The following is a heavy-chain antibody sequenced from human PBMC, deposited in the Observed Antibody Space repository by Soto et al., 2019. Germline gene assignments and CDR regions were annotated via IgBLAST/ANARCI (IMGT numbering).Heavy chain of an antibody. CDR1: GYTFTSYG. J-gene: IGHJ4*02. V-gene: IGHV1-18*01. D-gene: IGHD3-22*01. Sequence: ASVKVSCKASGYTFTSYGISWVRQAPGQGLEWMGWISAYNGNTNYAQKLQGRVTMTTDTSTSTAYMELRSLRSDDTAVYYCARDPAEDYYDSSGYYYFDYWGQGTLVTVSS. CDR3: ARDPAEDYYDSSGYYYFDY. CDR2: ISAYNGNT.